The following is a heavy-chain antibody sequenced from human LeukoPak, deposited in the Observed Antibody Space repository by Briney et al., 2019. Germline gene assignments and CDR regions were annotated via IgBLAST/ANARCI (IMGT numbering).Heavy chain of an antibody. CDR2: IKQDGSEK. CDR3: ARDPGYSYGGFDY. J-gene: IGHJ4*02. V-gene: IGHV3-7*01. D-gene: IGHD3-10*01. Sequence: GGPLRLSCVASGFTFSSYWMSWVRQAPGKGLEWVANIKQDGSEKYYVDSVKGRFTISRDNAKNSVYLQVNSLRAEDTAVYYCARDPGYSYGGFDYWGQGTRVTVSS. CDR1: GFTFSSYW.